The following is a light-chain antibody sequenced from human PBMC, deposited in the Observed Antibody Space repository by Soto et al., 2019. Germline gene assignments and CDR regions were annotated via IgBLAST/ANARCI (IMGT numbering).Light chain of an antibody. Sequence: IVMTQSPDSLAVSLGERATINCKSSQSVLYSSNNKNYLAWYQQKPGQPPKLLIYWASTRESGVPDRFSGSGSGTDFTLTISSRQAEDVAVFYCQQYYSTPPTVGQGTKLEIK. CDR1: QSVLYSSNNKNY. V-gene: IGKV4-1*01. CDR3: QQYYSTPPT. CDR2: WAS. J-gene: IGKJ2*01.